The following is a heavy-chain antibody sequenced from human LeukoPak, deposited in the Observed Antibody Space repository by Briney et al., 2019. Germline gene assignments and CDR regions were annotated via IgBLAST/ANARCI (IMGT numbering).Heavy chain of an antibody. CDR2: ISGSAANS. CDR1: GFTFSNYA. J-gene: IGHJ3*02. V-gene: IGHV3-23*01. CDR3: ARHLVTTTTRYHAFDI. D-gene: IGHD2-21*02. Sequence: GGSLRLSCAASGFTFSNYAMSWVRPAPGKGLVWVSTISGSAANSYYADSVRGRFTISRDNSKNTLYLQVNSLRAEDTAVYYCARHLVTTTTRYHAFDIWGQGTMVTVSS.